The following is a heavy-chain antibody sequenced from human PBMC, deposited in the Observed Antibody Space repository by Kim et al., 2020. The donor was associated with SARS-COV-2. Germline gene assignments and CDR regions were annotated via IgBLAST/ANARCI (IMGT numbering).Heavy chain of an antibody. D-gene: IGHD6-6*01. J-gene: IGHJ6*02. V-gene: IGHV6-1*01. CDR1: GDSVSSNSAA. CDR3: ARDRTGPYSSSDLYYYGMDV. CDR2: TYYRSKWYN. Sequence: SQTLSLTCAISGDSVSSNSAAWNWIRQSPSRGLEWLGRTYYRSKWYNDYAVSVKSRITINPDTSKNQFSLQLNSVTPEDTAVYYCARDRTGPYSSSDLYYYGMDVWGQGTTVTVSS.